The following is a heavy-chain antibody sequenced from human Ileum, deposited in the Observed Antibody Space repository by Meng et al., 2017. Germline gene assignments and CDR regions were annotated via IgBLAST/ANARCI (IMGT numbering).Heavy chain of an antibody. Sequence: GESLKISCAASGFTFINYWMTWVRQAPGKGLEWVANIKGDGSEKIYVDSVKGRFTISRDNAKNSLDLQMNGLRAEDTAVYYCATGGGWTSKYWGQGTLVTGSS. CDR1: GFTFINYW. D-gene: IGHD6-19*01. J-gene: IGHJ4*02. V-gene: IGHV3-7*01. CDR3: ATGGGWTSKY. CDR2: IKGDGSEK.